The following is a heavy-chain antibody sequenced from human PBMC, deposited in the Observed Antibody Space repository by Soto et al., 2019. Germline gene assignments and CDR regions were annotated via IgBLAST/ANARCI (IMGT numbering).Heavy chain of an antibody. V-gene: IGHV3-23*01. J-gene: IGHJ4*02. D-gene: IGHD3-3*01. Sequence: EVQLLESGGGLVQPGGSLRLSCAASGFTFSSYAMSWVRQAPGKGLGWVSAISGSGGSTYYADSVKGRFTISRDNSKNTLYLQMNSLRAEDTAVYYCAARRRYYDFWSGSDYWGQGTLVTVSS. CDR2: ISGSGGST. CDR3: AARRRYYDFWSGSDY. CDR1: GFTFSSYA.